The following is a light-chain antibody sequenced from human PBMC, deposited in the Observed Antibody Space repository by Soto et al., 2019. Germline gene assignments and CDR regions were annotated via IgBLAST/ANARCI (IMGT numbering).Light chain of an antibody. CDR1: QRIGSW. V-gene: IGKV1-5*01. CDR3: QHYYTYPYM. J-gene: IGKJ1*01. Sequence: GDRVSITCRASQRIGSWLTWYQQKPGKVPKLLIYDASHLTSGVPSRFSGSGSGTEFTLSISSLQPDEFATYYCQHYYTYPYMFGQGTKVDIK. CDR2: DAS.